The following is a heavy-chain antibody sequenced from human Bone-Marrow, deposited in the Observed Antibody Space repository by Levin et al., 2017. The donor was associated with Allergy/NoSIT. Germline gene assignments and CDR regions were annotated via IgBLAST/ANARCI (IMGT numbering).Heavy chain of an antibody. Sequence: PGGSLRLSCAASGFTFSSYEMNWVRQAPGKGLEWVSYISSSGSTIYYADSVKGRFTISRDNAKNSLYLQMNSLRAEDTAVYYCARIKGYCSSTSCYAADYWGQGTLVTVSS. J-gene: IGHJ4*02. V-gene: IGHV3-48*03. CDR1: GFTFSSYE. CDR3: ARIKGYCSSTSCYAADY. D-gene: IGHD2-2*01. CDR2: ISSSGSTI.